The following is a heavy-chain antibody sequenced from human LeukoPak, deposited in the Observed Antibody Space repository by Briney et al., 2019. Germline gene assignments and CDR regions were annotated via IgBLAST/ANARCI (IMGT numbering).Heavy chain of an antibody. CDR1: GGSISSGSYY. D-gene: IGHD2-2*01. V-gene: IGHV4-61*02. Sequence: SQTLSLTCTVSGGSISSGSYYWSWIRQPAGKGLEWIGRIYTSESTNYNPSLKSRVTISVDTSKNQFSLKLSSVTAADTAVYYCARDLKGYCSSTSCYVGDAFDIWGQGTMVTVSS. J-gene: IGHJ3*02. CDR2: IYTSEST. CDR3: ARDLKGYCSSTSCYVGDAFDI.